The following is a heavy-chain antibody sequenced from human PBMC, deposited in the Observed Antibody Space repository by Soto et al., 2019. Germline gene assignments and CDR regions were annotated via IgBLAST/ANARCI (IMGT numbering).Heavy chain of an antibody. CDR2: IYWNDDK. CDR1: GFSLSTSGVG. D-gene: IGHD3-22*01. CDR3: AHGVAYYYDSSGYSHWYFDL. Sequence: QITLKESGPTLVKPTQTLTLTCTFSGFSLSTSGVGVGWIRQPPGKALEWLALIYWNDDKRYSPSLKSRLTITKDTSKNQVVLTMTHMDPVDTATYYCAHGVAYYYDSSGYSHWYFDLWGRGTLVTVSS. J-gene: IGHJ2*01. V-gene: IGHV2-5*01.